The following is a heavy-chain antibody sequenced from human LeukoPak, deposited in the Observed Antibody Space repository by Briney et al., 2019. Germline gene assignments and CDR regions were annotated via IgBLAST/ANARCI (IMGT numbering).Heavy chain of an antibody. V-gene: IGHV4-34*01. CDR3: ARDSLEGPATPLFDY. J-gene: IGHJ4*02. Sequence: SETLSLTCAVYGGSFSGYYWSWIRQPPGKGLEWIGEINHSGSTNYNPSLKSRVTISVDTSKNQFSLKMSSVTAADTAFYYCARDSLEGPATPLFDYWGQGTLVTVSS. D-gene: IGHD2-2*01. CDR2: INHSGST. CDR1: GGSFSGYY.